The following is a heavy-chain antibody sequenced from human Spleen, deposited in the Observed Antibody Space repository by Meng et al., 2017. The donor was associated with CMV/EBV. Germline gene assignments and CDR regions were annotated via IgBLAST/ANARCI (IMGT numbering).Heavy chain of an antibody. CDR2: IWFDGSNK. V-gene: IGHV3-33*06. CDR1: GFAFCSCG. D-gene: IGHD3-10*01. Sequence: CAAFGFAFCSCGMPWVRPAPGKGLEWVAVIWFDGSNKYYGDSVKGRFTISRDNSKNTLDLQMNSLRAEDTAVYYCAKDPYASGNYFDQWGQGTLVTVSS. J-gene: IGHJ4*02. CDR3: AKDPYASGNYFDQ.